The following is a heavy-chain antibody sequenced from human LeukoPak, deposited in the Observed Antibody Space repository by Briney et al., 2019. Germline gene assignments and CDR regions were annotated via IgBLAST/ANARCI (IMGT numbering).Heavy chain of an antibody. J-gene: IGHJ6*02. D-gene: IGHD3-10*01. V-gene: IGHV1-18*01. Sequence: GASVKVSCKASGYTFTSYGISWVRQAPGQGLEWMGWISAYNGNTNYAQKLQGRFTMTTDTSTSTAYMELRGLRSEDTAVYYCARDRPGGEFLLNYYYYGMDVWGQGTTVTVSS. CDR2: ISAYNGNT. CDR1: GYTFTSYG. CDR3: ARDRPGGEFLLNYYYYGMDV.